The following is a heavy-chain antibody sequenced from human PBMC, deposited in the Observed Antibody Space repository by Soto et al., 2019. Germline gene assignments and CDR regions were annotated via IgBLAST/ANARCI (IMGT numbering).Heavy chain of an antibody. D-gene: IGHD3-16*01. CDR2: IIPIFGTA. Sequence: SVRVSCTASGGTFSRYAISWVRQEPGQALEWMGGIIPIFGTANYAQKFQGRVTMTRDTSTSTVYMELRGLTSEDTAVYYCARSSGGVYGIIIEGTNWFAPWGQGTLVTGSS. J-gene: IGHJ5*02. CDR1: GGTFSRYA. CDR3: ARSSGGVYGIIIEGTNWFAP. V-gene: IGHV1-69*05.